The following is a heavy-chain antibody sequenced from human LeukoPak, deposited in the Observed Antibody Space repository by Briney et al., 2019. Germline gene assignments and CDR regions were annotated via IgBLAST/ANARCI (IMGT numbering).Heavy chain of an antibody. CDR2: INGYGSST. CDR1: GFTFVSYW. D-gene: IGHD5-18*01. CDR3: ARDAPGNTALDY. V-gene: IGHV3-74*01. Sequence: GGSLRLSCAASGFTFVSYWMHWVRQAPGKGLVWVSRINGYGSSTDFADSVKGRFTISRDNAKNTLYLQMNSLGAEDTAVYYCARDAPGNTALDYWGQGTLVTASS. J-gene: IGHJ4*02.